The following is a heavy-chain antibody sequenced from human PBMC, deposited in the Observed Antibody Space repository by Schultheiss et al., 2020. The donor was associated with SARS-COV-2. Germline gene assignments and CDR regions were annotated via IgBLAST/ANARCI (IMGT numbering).Heavy chain of an antibody. D-gene: IGHD6-13*01. Sequence: SETLSLTCAVYGGSFSGYYWSWIRQPPGKGLEWIGEINHSGSTNYNPSLKSRVTISVDTSKTQFSLKLSSVTAADTAVYYCARRVAAAGKGGHGMDVWGQGTTVTVSS. V-gene: IGHV4-34*01. CDR1: GGSFSGYY. J-gene: IGHJ6*02. CDR3: ARRVAAAGKGGHGMDV. CDR2: INHSGST.